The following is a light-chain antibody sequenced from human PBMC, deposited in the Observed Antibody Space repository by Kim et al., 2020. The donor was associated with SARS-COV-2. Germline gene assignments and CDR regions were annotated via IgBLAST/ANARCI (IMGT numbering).Light chain of an antibody. Sequence: VSPGESATLSCRASQPISSTVGWYQQKPGQAPRLLIYEASTRATGVPVRFSGSGSGTDFTLTISSLQSEDFAVYYCQQYGSSPLTFGGGTKVDIK. CDR3: QQYGSSPLT. V-gene: IGKV3-15*01. CDR1: QPISST. J-gene: IGKJ4*01. CDR2: EAS.